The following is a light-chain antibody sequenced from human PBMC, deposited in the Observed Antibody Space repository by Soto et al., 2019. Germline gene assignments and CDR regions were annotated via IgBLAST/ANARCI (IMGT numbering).Light chain of an antibody. J-gene: IGLJ1*01. V-gene: IGLV2-8*01. CDR1: KNDIGVYDF. Sequence: QSVLTQPPSASGSPGQSVTISCTGTKNDIGVYDFVSWYQHHPGKAPRLIIYEVVQRPSGVPDRFSGSKSGNTASRTVSGLHAADEADYFCKSYAGSNTYVFGSGTKVTVL. CDR3: KSYAGSNTYV. CDR2: EVV.